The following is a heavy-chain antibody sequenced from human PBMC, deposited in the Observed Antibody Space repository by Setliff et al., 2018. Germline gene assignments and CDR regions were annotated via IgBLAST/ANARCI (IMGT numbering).Heavy chain of an antibody. CDR1: SGSISYNNW. D-gene: IGHD3-3*01. CDR2: IYHTEST. V-gene: IGHV4-4*02. CDR3: ARDDTYDFWGGHGHLDS. J-gene: IGHJ4*02. Sequence: PSETLSLTCAVSSGSISYNNWWTWVRQPPGKGLEWIGEIYHTESTNYNPSLKSRVTISLDKSKNQLSLELSSVTAADTAVYYCARDDTYDFWGGHGHLDSWGQGILVTVSS.